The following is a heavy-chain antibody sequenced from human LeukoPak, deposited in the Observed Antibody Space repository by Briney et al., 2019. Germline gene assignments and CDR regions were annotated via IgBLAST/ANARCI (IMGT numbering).Heavy chain of an antibody. V-gene: IGHV3-23*01. J-gene: IGHJ4*02. D-gene: IGHD6-19*01. CDR1: GFTFNNYA. CDR2: ISSSGTAT. CDR3: TKPREGWLPWEY. Sequence: PGGSLRLSCAASGFTFNNYAMSWVRQSPGKGLEWVSAISSSGTATYYADSVKGRFTIARDNSKSTLYLQMNSLSAADTALYYCTKPREGWLPWEYWGQGTLVTVSS.